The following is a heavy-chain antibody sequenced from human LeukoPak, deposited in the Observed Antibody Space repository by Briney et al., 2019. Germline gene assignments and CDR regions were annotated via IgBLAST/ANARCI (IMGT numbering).Heavy chain of an antibody. V-gene: IGHV3-66*01. D-gene: IGHD3-22*01. J-gene: IGHJ5*02. CDR2: IYSGGST. Sequence: GGSLRLSCAASGFTFSDYYMSWIRQAPGKGLEWVSVIYSGGSTYYADSVKGRFTISRDNSKNTLYLQMNSLRAEDTAVYYCAREAVTYYDSSGLHNWFDPWGQGTLVTVSS. CDR3: AREAVTYYDSSGLHNWFDP. CDR1: GFTFSDYY.